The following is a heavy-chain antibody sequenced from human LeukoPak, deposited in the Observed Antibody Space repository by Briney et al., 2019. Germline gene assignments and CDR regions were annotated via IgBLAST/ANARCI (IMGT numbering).Heavy chain of an antibody. J-gene: IGHJ3*02. CDR3: ARIQDYGDPGDAFDI. D-gene: IGHD4-17*01. CDR2: IIPIFGTA. V-gene: IGHV1-69*06. CDR1: GGTFSSYA. Sequence: AASVKVSCKASGGTFSSYAISWVRQGPGQGLEWMGGIIPIFGTANYAQKLQGRVTITADKSTSTAYMELSSLRSEDTAVYYCARIQDYGDPGDAFDIWGQGTMVTVSS.